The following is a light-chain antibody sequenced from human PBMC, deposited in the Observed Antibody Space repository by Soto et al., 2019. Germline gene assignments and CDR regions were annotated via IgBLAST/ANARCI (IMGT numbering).Light chain of an antibody. Sequence: IGLTQSPLSLTATPGEPAYISCRSSQSLLHSNGYNSLAWYLQKPGQSPQLLSYVGSNRDSGVPDRFSGSGSGTYFTIQSSRVESEDVGVYYCMQALQIKWTLGQGTQVEIK. J-gene: IGKJ1*01. CDR1: QSLLHSNGYNS. V-gene: IGKV2-28*01. CDR2: VGS. CDR3: MQALQIKWT.